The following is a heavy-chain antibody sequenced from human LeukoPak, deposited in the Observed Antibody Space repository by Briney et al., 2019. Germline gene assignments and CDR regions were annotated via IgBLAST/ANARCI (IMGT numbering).Heavy chain of an antibody. Sequence: SETLSLTCTVSGGSISSYYWNWIRQSPGKGLEWIGYMYYSGSTNYKPSLKSRVTISVDTSKNQFSLKLSSVTAADTAVYYCARVVPYYYDSSGQRVYYYYYYMDVWGKGTTVTVSS. CDR2: MYYSGST. D-gene: IGHD3-22*01. J-gene: IGHJ6*03. CDR1: GGSISSYY. CDR3: ARVVPYYYDSSGQRVYYYYYYMDV. V-gene: IGHV4-59*12.